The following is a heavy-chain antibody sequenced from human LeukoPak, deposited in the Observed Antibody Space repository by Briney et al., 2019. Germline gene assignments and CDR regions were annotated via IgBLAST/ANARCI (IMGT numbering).Heavy chain of an antibody. Sequence: PGGSLRLSCVASGLKFRNYGMHWVRQAPGKGLEWVSAISNNGGYTYYADSVQGRFTISRDNSKSTLCLQMNSLRAEDTAVYYCAKQLGYCSDGSCYFPYWGQGTLVSVSS. D-gene: IGHD2-15*01. J-gene: IGHJ4*02. CDR3: AKQLGYCSDGSCYFPY. CDR2: ISNNGGYT. CDR1: GLKFRNYG. V-gene: IGHV3-23*01.